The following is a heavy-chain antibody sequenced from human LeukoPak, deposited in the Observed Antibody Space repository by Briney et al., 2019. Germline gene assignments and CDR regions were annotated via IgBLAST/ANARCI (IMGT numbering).Heavy chain of an antibody. J-gene: IGHJ4*02. CDR2: IIPILGIA. CDR1: GGTFSSYA. CDR3: ARASSRDGYNPVDY. V-gene: IGHV1-69*04. Sequence: SVKVSCKASGGTFSSYAISWVRQAPGQGLEWMGRIIPILGIANYAQKFQGRVTITADKSTGTAYMELSSLRSEDTAVYYCARASSRDGYNPVDYWGQGTLVTVSS. D-gene: IGHD5-24*01.